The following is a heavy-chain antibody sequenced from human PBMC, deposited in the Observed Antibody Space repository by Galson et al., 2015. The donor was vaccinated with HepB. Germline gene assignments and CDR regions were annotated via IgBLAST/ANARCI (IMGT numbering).Heavy chain of an antibody. Sequence: SVKVSCKASGYTFTSYAMHWVRQAPGQRLEWMGWINAGNGNTKYSQKFQGRVTITRDTSASTAYMELSSLRSEDTAVYYCARGRGIAATFDYWGQGTLVTVSS. D-gene: IGHD2-21*01. V-gene: IGHV1-3*01. CDR1: GYTFTSYA. J-gene: IGHJ4*02. CDR2: INAGNGNT. CDR3: ARGRGIAATFDY.